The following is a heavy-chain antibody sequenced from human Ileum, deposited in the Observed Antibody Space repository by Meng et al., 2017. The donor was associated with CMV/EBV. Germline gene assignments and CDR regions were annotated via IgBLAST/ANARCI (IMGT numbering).Heavy chain of an antibody. V-gene: IGHV3-23*01. J-gene: IGHJ4*02. CDR2: ISGSGGST. CDR3: AKGGSWYSYFDY. D-gene: IGHD6-13*01. Sequence: CADSGFTFSSYAMSWVRQAPGKGLEWVSGISGSGGSTYYGDSVKGRFTISRDNSKNTLYLQMNSLRVEDTAVYYCAKGGSWYSYFDYWGQGTLVTVSS. CDR1: GFTFSSYA.